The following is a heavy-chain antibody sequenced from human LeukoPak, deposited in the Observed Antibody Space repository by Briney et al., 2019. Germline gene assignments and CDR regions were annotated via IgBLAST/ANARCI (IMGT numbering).Heavy chain of an antibody. CDR3: AKDKESSYFDY. CDR1: GFTFSSYG. Sequence: PGGSLRLSCAASGFTFSSYGMHWVRQAPGKGLEGVAVISYDGSNKYCADSVKGRFTISRDNSKNTLYLQMNSLRAEDTAVYYCAKDKESSYFDYWGQGTLVTVSS. V-gene: IGHV3-30*18. CDR2: ISYDGSNK. J-gene: IGHJ4*02. D-gene: IGHD3-10*01.